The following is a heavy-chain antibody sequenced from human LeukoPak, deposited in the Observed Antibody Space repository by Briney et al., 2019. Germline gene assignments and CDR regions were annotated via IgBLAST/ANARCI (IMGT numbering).Heavy chain of an antibody. V-gene: IGHV3-53*01. D-gene: IGHD4-23*01. CDR2: IYRGGNT. CDR3: ATFSYAGNAGGSAGS. CDR1: GFTVSSKY. Sequence: HLGGSLRLSCAASGFTVSSKYMTWVRQAPGKGLEWVSVIYRGGNTYYADSVKGRFSISRDNSKNTVYLQMNSLRAEDTAVYYCATFSYAGNAGGSAGSWGQGTLVTVSS. J-gene: IGHJ5*02.